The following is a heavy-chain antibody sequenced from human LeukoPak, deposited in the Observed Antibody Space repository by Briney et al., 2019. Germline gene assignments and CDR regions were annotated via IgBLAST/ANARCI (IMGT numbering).Heavy chain of an antibody. CDR3: ARDYQLPSGPDLFDI. J-gene: IGHJ3*02. D-gene: IGHD1-1*01. CDR1: GYTFTTYG. Sequence: GASVKVSCKASGYTFTTYGIPWVRPAPGQGLEWMGWISGHQGNTKYAQKFQGRVTMTIDTSTSTASMELWSLRSDDTAVYYCARDYQLPSGPDLFDIWGQGTVVTVSS. CDR2: ISGHQGNT. V-gene: IGHV1-18*01.